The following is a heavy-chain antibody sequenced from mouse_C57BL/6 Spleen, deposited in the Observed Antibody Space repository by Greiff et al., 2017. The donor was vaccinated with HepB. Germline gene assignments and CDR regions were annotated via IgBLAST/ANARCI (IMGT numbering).Heavy chain of an antibody. J-gene: IGHJ4*01. V-gene: IGHV1-22*01. CDR2: INPNNGGT. CDR3: ARERHYAMDY. CDR1: GYTFTDYN. Sequence: VQLQQSGPELVKPGASVKMSCKASGYTFTDYNMHWVKQSHGKSLEWIGYINPNNGGTSYNQKFKGKATLTVDKSSSTAYMELRSLTSEESAVYDCARERHYAMDYWGQGTSVTVSS.